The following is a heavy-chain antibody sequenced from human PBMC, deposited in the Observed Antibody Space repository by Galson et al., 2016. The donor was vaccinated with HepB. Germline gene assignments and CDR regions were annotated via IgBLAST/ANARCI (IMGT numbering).Heavy chain of an antibody. V-gene: IGHV6-1*01. J-gene: IGHJ6*02. CDR1: GDSVYNNGAA. Sequence: CAISGDSVYNNGAAWVWIRQSPSRGLEWLGRTFYRSTWENHYTGSVRNRITISPDTSRNQFSLHLNSVTPEDTAVCYCARAVMLGRGMDVWGQGTTVTVSS. CDR2: TFYRSTWEN. D-gene: IGHD3-10*01. CDR3: ARAVMLGRGMDV.